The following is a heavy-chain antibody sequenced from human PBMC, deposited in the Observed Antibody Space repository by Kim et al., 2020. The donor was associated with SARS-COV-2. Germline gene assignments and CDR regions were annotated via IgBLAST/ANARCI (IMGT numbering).Heavy chain of an antibody. D-gene: IGHD3-10*01. J-gene: IGHJ5*02. V-gene: IGHV4-31*02. Sequence: LKGRVTISVDTSKNQFSLKLSSVTAADTAVYYCARDLDYYGSGSHNWFDPWGQGTLVTVSS. CDR3: ARDLDYYGSGSHNWFDP.